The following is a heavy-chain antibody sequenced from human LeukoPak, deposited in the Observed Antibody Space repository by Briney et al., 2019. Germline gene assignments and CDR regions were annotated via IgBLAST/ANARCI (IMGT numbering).Heavy chain of an antibody. CDR3: ATEAPRSYYLDY. J-gene: IGHJ4*02. CDR2: VYATGGVA. V-gene: IGHV1-46*01. CDR1: GHTFTNYH. Sequence: GASVKVSCKASGHTFTNYHIHWVRQAPGQGVEWMGAVYATGGVAINTQTFPVRVTMTRDTSTGTVYMELSSLRFEDTAIYYCATEAPRSYYLDYWGQGIQVTVSS.